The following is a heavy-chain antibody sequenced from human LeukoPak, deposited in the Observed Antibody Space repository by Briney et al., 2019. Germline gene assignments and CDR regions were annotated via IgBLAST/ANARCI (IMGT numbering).Heavy chain of an antibody. D-gene: IGHD3-9*01. CDR2: ISAYNGNT. Sequence: ASVKVSCKASGGTFSSYAISWVRQAPGQGLEWMGWISAYNGNTNYAQKLQGRVTMTTDTSTSTAYMELRSLRSDDTVVYYCARDMWGAILTGYYRYFDYWGQGTLVTVSS. CDR1: GGTFSSYA. J-gene: IGHJ4*02. V-gene: IGHV1-18*01. CDR3: ARDMWGAILTGYYRYFDY.